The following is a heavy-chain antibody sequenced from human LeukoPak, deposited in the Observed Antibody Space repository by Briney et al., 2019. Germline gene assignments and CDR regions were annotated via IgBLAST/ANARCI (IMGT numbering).Heavy chain of an antibody. D-gene: IGHD2-15*01. J-gene: IGHJ4*02. CDR2: ISSSSSYI. CDR3: ARDFGMGEYCSGGSCYSFGY. Sequence: PGGSLRLFCAASGLTFSSYSMNWVRQAPGKGLEWVSSISSSSSYIYYADSVKGRFTISRDNAKNSLYLQMNSLRAEDTAVYYCARDFGMGEYCSGGSCYSFGYWGQGTLVTVSS. V-gene: IGHV3-21*01. CDR1: GLTFSSYS.